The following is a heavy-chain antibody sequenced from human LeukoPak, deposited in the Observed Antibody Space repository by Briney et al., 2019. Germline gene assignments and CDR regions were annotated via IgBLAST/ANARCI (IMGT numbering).Heavy chain of an antibody. Sequence: SGTLSLTCAVSGGSISSSNWWSWVRQPPGKGLEWIGYIYYSGSTYYNPSLKSRVTISVDTSKNQFSLKLSSVTAADTAVYYCARETYGSGSYYIDYWGQGTLVTVSS. CDR1: GGSISSSNW. CDR2: IYYSGST. V-gene: IGHV4-4*02. CDR3: ARETYGSGSYYIDY. D-gene: IGHD3-10*01. J-gene: IGHJ4*02.